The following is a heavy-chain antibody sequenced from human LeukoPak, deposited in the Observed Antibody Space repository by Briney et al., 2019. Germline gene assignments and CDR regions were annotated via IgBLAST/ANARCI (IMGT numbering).Heavy chain of an antibody. CDR1: VGSISSYY. CDR3: ARAPTYYYDSSGYYYWYFDL. CDR2: IYTSGST. Sequence: SETLSLTCTVSVGSISSYYWSWIRQPAGKGLEWIGRIYTSGSTNYNPYLKSRVTMSVDTSKIQFSLKLSSVTAADTAVYYCARAPTYYYDSSGYYYWYFDLWGRGTLVTVSS. J-gene: IGHJ2*01. V-gene: IGHV4-4*07. D-gene: IGHD3-22*01.